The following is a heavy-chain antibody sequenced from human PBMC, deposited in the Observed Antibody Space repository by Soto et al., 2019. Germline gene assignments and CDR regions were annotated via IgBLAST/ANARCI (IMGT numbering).Heavy chain of an antibody. CDR2: IYYSGST. CDR3: ARHFSTVTTRGFDY. V-gene: IGHV4-39*01. J-gene: IGHJ4*02. D-gene: IGHD4-17*01. Sequence: SETLSLTCTVSGGSISSSSYYWGWIRQPPGKGLEWIGSIYYSGSTYYNPSLKSRVTISVDTSKNRFSMKLSSVTAADTAVYYCARHFSTVTTRGFDYWGQGTLVTVSS. CDR1: GGSISSSSYY.